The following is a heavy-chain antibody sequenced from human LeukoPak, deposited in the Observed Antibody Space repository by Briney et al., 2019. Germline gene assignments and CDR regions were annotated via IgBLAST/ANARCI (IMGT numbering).Heavy chain of an antibody. J-gene: IGHJ4*02. Sequence: GGSLRLSCAASGFTFSSYEINWVRQAPGKGLEWVSYISSSSSTIYYADSVKGRFTISRDNSKNTLYLQMNSLRAEDTAVYYCARADGYCSGGSCYPERDWGQGTLVTVSS. CDR2: ISSSSSTI. D-gene: IGHD2-15*01. CDR3: ARADGYCSGGSCYPERD. CDR1: GFTFSSYE. V-gene: IGHV3-48*01.